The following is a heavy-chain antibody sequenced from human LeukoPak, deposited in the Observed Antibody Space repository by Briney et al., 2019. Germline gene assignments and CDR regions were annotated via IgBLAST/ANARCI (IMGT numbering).Heavy chain of an antibody. J-gene: IGHJ4*02. CDR1: GFTLSSYG. V-gene: IGHV3-30*02. CDR2: IRYDGSNK. Sequence: GGSLRLSCAASGFTLSSYGMHWVRQAPGKGLEWVAFIRYDGSNKYYADSAKGRFTIPRDNSKNTLYLQMNSLRAEDTAVYYCAKAPHNYDVWSGLQFWGQGTLVTVSS. D-gene: IGHD3-3*01. CDR3: AKAPHNYDVWSGLQF.